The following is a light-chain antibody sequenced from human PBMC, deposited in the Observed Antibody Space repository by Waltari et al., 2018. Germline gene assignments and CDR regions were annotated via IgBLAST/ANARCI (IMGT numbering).Light chain of an antibody. CDR2: VNSDGSL. Sequence: QLVLTQSPSASASLGASVKLTCTLSSGHSSNVIAWLQQQPEKGPRDLMKVNSDGSLSKGDGIPDRFSGSSSGTERYLTISSLQAEDEADYYCQTGGHGTWVFGGGTKLTVL. CDR3: QTGGHGTWV. CDR1: SGHSSNV. V-gene: IGLV4-69*01. J-gene: IGLJ3*02.